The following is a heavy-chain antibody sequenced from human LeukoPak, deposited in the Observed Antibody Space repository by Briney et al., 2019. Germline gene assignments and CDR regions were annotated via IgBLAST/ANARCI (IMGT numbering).Heavy chain of an antibody. CDR2: INPNSGNT. CDR3: ARARSVRGSPNWFDP. J-gene: IGHJ5*02. V-gene: IGHV1-8*01. Sequence: ASVKVSCKASGYTFTSYDINWVRQATGQGLEWMGWINPNSGNTGYAQKFQGRVTMTRNTSISTAYKELSSLRSEDTAVYYCARARSVRGSPNWFDPWGQGTLVTVSS. D-gene: IGHD3-10*01. CDR1: GYTFTSYD.